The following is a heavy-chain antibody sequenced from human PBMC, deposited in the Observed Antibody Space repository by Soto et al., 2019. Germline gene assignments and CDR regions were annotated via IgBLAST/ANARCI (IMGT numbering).Heavy chain of an antibody. Sequence: PGGSLRLSCAASGFTFSGYAMSWVRQAPGKGLEWVSAISGSGGSTYYADSVKGRFTISRDNSKNTLYLQMNSLRAEDTAVYYCAKHEKYYDYIWGSYRIDPRFDYWGQGTLVTVSS. CDR3: AKHEKYYDYIWGSYRIDPRFDY. CDR2: ISGSGGST. J-gene: IGHJ4*02. D-gene: IGHD3-16*02. CDR1: GFTFSGYA. V-gene: IGHV3-23*01.